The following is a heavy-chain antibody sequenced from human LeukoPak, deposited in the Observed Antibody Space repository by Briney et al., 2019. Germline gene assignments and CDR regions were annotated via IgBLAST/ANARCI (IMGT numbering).Heavy chain of an antibody. CDR1: GFTFSSYS. CDR3: ARDVSSSWSPFFDY. D-gene: IGHD6-13*01. J-gene: IGHJ4*02. V-gene: IGHV3-21*01. Sequence: GGSLRLSCAASGFTFSSYSMDWVRQAPGQGLEWVSSISSSSSYIYYADSVKGRFTISRDNAKNSLYLQMNSLRAEDTAVYYCARDVSSSWSPFFDYWGQGTLVTVSS. CDR2: ISSSSSYI.